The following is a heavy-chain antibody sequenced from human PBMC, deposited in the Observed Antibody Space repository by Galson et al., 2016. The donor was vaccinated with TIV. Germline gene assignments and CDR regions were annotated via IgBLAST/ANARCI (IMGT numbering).Heavy chain of an antibody. V-gene: IGHV1-69*13. CDR2: VIPIYDTA. CDR3: AREMPATFFFDY. J-gene: IGHJ4*02. D-gene: IGHD2-2*01. CDR1: RVTFYSYA. Sequence: SVKVSCKASRVTFYSYAFTWLRQAPGQGLEWMGGVIPIYDTAIHAQKFQGRVTITADQSTDTSHMELSSLRFEDTAVYYCAREMPATFFFDYWGQGTLVTVSS.